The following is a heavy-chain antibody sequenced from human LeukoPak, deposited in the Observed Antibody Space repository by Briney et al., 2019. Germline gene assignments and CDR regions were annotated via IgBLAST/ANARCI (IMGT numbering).Heavy chain of an antibody. CDR1: GGSISSSSYY. J-gene: IGHJ5*02. Sequence: SETLSLTCTVSGGSISSSSYYWGWIRQPPGKGLEWIGSIYYSGSTYYNPSLKSRVTISVDTSKNQFSLKLSSVTAADAAVYYCARHGGDYGDLLDPWGQGTLVTVSS. CDR2: IYYSGST. CDR3: ARHGGDYGDLLDP. V-gene: IGHV4-39*01. D-gene: IGHD4-17*01.